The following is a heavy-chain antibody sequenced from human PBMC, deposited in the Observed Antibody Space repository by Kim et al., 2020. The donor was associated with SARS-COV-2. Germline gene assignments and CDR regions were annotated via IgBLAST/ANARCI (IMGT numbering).Heavy chain of an antibody. Sequence: ASVKVSCKASGYTFTSYGISWVRQAPGQGLEWMGWISAYNGNTNYAQKLQGRVTMTTDTSTSTAYMEMRSLRPDDTAVYYCARLMTTVVTPYYYYYGMDVWGQGTTGTVSS. CDR2: ISAYNGNT. CDR1: GYTFTSYG. V-gene: IGHV1-18*01. J-gene: IGHJ6*02. D-gene: IGHD4-17*01. CDR3: ARLMTTVVTPYYYYYGMDV.